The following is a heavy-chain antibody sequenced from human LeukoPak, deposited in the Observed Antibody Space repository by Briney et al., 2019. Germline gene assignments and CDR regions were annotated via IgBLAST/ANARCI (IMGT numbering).Heavy chain of an antibody. Sequence: GGSLRLSCAASGFTFRSYNMNWVRQAPGKRPEWVSSISSSSSYIYYADSVKGRFTISRDNAKNSLYLQMNSLRAEDTALCYCARGASRADYWGQGTLVTVSS. CDR2: ISSSSSYI. J-gene: IGHJ4*02. CDR3: ARGASRADY. CDR1: GFTFRSYN. V-gene: IGHV3-21*01.